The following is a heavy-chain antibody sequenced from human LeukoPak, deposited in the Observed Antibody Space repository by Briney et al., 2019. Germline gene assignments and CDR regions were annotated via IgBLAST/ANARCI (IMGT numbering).Heavy chain of an antibody. J-gene: IGHJ6*02. Sequence: GGSLRLSCAASGFTFSNYWMTWVRQAPGKGLEWVSVIYSGGSTYYADSVKGRFMISRDNSKNTLYLQMNSLRAEDTAVYYCARDRECSGGSCYDGMDVWGQGTTVTVSS. CDR2: IYSGGST. V-gene: IGHV3-66*01. D-gene: IGHD2-15*01. CDR1: GFTFSNYW. CDR3: ARDRECSGGSCYDGMDV.